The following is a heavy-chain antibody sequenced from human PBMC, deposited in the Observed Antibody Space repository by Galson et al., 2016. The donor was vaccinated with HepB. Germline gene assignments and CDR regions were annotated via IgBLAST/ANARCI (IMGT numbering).Heavy chain of an antibody. CDR2: IKQDGSDE. Sequence: SLRLSCAVSGFTFSSYWMSWVRQAPGKGLEWVANIKQDGSDEYYVDSVKGRFTISRDNANNSLYLQMNSLRVEDTAVYYCARGGIWLMEYYYDYWGPGTLVTVSS. J-gene: IGHJ4*02. D-gene: IGHD5-18*01. V-gene: IGHV3-7*03. CDR3: ARGGIWLMEYYYDY. CDR1: GFTFSSYW.